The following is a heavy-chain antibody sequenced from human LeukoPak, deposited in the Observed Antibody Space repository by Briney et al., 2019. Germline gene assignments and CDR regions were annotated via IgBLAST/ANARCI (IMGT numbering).Heavy chain of an antibody. V-gene: IGHV1-2*02. D-gene: IGHD2-15*01. J-gene: IGHJ4*02. CDR1: GYTFTSYY. CDR3: ARVGVYCSGGSCLTGEYYFDY. Sequence: ASVEVSCKASGYTFTSYYMHWVRQAPGQGLEWMGWINPNSGGTNYAQKFQGRVTMTRDTSISTAYMGLSRLRSDDTAVYYCARVGVYCSGGSCLTGEYYFDYWGQGTLVTVSS. CDR2: INPNSGGT.